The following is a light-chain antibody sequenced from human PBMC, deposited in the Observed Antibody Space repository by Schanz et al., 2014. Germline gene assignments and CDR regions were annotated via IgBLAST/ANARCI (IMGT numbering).Light chain of an antibody. CDR3: QSYDSSLSGGV. CDR1: ASNIGAGYD. Sequence: QSVLTQPPSVSGAPGQGVTISCTGSASNIGAGYDVHWYQQVPGTAPKPLIFDNTNRPSGVPDRFSGSKSGTSASLAITGLQAEDEADYYCQSYDSSLSGGVFGGGTKLTVL. J-gene: IGLJ2*01. CDR2: DNT. V-gene: IGLV1-40*01.